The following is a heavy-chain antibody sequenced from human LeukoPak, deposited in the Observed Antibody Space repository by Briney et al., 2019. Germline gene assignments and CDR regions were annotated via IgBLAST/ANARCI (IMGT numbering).Heavy chain of an antibody. CDR1: GGTFSSYA. Sequence: SVKVSCKASGGTFSSYAISWVRQAPGQGLEWMGGIIPIFGTANYAQKFQGRVTITTDESTNTAYMELSSLRSEDTAVYYCAREEPGIAAAGSKGGSWFDPWGQGTLVTVSS. D-gene: IGHD6-13*01. CDR2: IIPIFGTA. J-gene: IGHJ5*02. V-gene: IGHV1-69*05. CDR3: AREEPGIAAAGSKGGSWFDP.